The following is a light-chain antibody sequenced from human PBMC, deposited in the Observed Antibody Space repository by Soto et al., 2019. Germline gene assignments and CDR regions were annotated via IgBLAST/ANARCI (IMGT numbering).Light chain of an antibody. CDR1: SSDVGGYNS. Sequence: QSALTQPASVSGSPGQSITISCTGTSSDVGGYNSVSWYQQHPGKAPKLMIYEVTNRPSGVSNRFSGSKSGNTASLTISGLQAEDEADYYCSSPTSSSTWMFGGGTQLTVL. CDR3: SSPTSSSTWM. CDR2: EVT. J-gene: IGLJ7*01. V-gene: IGLV2-14*01.